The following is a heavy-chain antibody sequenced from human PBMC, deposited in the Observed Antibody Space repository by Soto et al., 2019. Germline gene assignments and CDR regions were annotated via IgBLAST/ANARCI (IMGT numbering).Heavy chain of an antibody. V-gene: IGHV3-74*01. CDR3: ARGGVVAATDY. D-gene: IGHD2-15*01. CDR1: GFIFSTYW. CDR2: INGDGSVT. J-gene: IGHJ4*02. Sequence: EVQLVESGGDLVQPGGSLRVACAASGFIFSTYWIHWVRQAPGKGLVWVSQINGDGSVTGYADSVKGRFTVSRDNAKNTVFLQMNSLRAEDTAVYYCARGGVVAATDYWGQGTLVRVSS.